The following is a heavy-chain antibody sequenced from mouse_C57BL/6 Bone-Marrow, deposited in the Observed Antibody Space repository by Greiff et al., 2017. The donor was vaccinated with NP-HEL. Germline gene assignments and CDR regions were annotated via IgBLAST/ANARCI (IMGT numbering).Heavy chain of an antibody. CDR2: IDPENGDT. J-gene: IGHJ1*03. Sequence: EVQLQQSGAELVRPGASVKLSCTASGFTITDDYMHWVKQRPEQGLEWIGWIDPENGDTEYASKFQGQATITADKSNNTAYLQLSSLTSEDTAVYYCTTERNSWYFDVWGTGTTVTVSS. CDR1: GFTITDDY. CDR3: TTERNSWYFDV. V-gene: IGHV14-4*01. D-gene: IGHD2-1*01.